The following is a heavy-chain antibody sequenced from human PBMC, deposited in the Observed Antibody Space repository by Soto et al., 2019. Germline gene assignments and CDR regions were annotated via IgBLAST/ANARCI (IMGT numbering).Heavy chain of an antibody. CDR1: GFTFSSYA. CDR2: ISYDGSSK. J-gene: IGHJ6*02. V-gene: IGHV3-30-3*01. Sequence: PGGSLRLSCAASGFTFSSYAMHWVRQAPGKGLEWVAVISYDGSSKYYADSVKGRFTISRDNSKNTLYLQMNSLRAEDTAVYYCARDGRNSSGWYRYYYYYYGMDVWAKGPRSPSP. D-gene: IGHD6-13*01. CDR3: ARDGRNSSGWYRYYYYYYGMDV.